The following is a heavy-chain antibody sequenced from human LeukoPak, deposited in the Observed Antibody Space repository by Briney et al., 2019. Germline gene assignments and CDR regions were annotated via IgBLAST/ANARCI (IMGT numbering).Heavy chain of an antibody. Sequence: ASVKVSCKASGYTFTGYYMHWVRQAPGQGLEWMGWINPNSGGTNYAQKFQGRVTMTRGTSISTAYMELSRLRSDDTAVYYCARGVVPAAMPNYYYYMDVWGKGTTVTVSS. CDR3: ARGVVPAAMPNYYYYMDV. D-gene: IGHD2-2*01. CDR1: GYTFTGYY. V-gene: IGHV1-2*02. J-gene: IGHJ6*03. CDR2: INPNSGGT.